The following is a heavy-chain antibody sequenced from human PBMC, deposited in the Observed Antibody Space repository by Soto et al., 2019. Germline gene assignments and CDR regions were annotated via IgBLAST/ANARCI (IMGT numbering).Heavy chain of an antibody. CDR1: GFTVSSNY. CDR2: ISITSSTI. Sequence: GGSLRLSCAASGFTVSSNYMSWVRQAPGKGLEWVSYISITSSTIYYADSVKGRFTISRDNAKNSLYLQMNSLRDEDTAVYYCTRDPYGMDVWGQGTTVTVSS. J-gene: IGHJ6*02. CDR3: TRDPYGMDV. V-gene: IGHV3-48*02.